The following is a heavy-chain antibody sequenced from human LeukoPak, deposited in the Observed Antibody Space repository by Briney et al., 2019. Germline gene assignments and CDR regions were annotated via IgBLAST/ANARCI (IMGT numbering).Heavy chain of an antibody. CDR1: GGSISSGGYY. D-gene: IGHD3-22*01. CDR2: IYYSGST. J-gene: IGHJ3*02. V-gene: IGHV4-31*03. CDR3: ARELWDSSGYSSLAFDI. Sequence: SSQTLSLTCTVSGGSISSGGYYWSWIRQHPGKGLEWIAYIYYSGSTYYNPSLKSRVTISVDTSKNQFSLKLSSVTAAATAVYYCARELWDSSGYSSLAFDIWGQGTMVTVSS.